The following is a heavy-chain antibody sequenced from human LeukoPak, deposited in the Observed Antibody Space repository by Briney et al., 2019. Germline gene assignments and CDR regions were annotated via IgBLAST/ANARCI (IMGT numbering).Heavy chain of an antibody. V-gene: IGHV3-48*01. CDR2: ISSSSSTI. D-gene: IGHD5-18*01. J-gene: IGHJ4*02. Sequence: PGGSLRLSCAASGFTFSSYSMNWVRQAPGKGLEWVSYISSSSSTIYYADSVKGRFTISRDNAKNSLYLQMNSLRAEDTAVYYCASLVDTAMVVNDYWGQGTLVTVSS. CDR3: ASLVDTAMVVNDY. CDR1: GFTFSSYS.